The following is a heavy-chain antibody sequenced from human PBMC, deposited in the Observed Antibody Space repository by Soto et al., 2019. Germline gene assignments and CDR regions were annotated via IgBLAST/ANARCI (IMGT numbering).Heavy chain of an antibody. CDR2: VSHDGRNT. V-gene: IGHV3-30*18. J-gene: IGHJ4*02. D-gene: IGHD6-19*01. CDR1: GFTFSDYA. Sequence: VQLVESGGGVVQPGRSLRLSCAASGFTFSDYAIHWVRQAPGKGLEWVAVVSHDGRNTHYADSVKGRFTISRDSSKNTVSLEMTSLRAGDTAVYYCAKGGRQWLVTSDFNYWGQGALVTVSS. CDR3: AKGGRQWLVTSDFNY.